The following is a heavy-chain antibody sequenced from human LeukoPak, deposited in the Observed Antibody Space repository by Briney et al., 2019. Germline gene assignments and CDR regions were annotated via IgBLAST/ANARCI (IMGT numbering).Heavy chain of an antibody. CDR1: GFPLSSYR. V-gene: IGHV3-21*01. Sequence: GGSLRLSCSASGFPLSSYRMNWVRQAPGKGLEGVSSISSGSNYIYYADSLKGRFTISRDNAKNSLYLQMNSLRADDTAVYYCAREQFRNDVYDDFDYWGRGTLVTVSS. CDR3: AREQFRNDVYDDFDY. J-gene: IGHJ4*02. D-gene: IGHD5/OR15-5a*01. CDR2: ISSGSNYI.